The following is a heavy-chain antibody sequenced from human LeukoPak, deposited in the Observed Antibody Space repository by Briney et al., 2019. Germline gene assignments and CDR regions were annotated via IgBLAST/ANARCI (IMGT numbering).Heavy chain of an antibody. J-gene: IGHJ4*02. CDR3: ASSKRGYSGYAGYFDY. CDR2: IYTGGST. D-gene: IGHD5-12*01. Sequence: SQTLSLTCTVSGGSISSGSYYWSWIRQSAGKGLEWIGRIYTGGSTNYNPSLKSRVTISVDTSKNQFSLKLSSVTAADTAVYYCASSKRGYSGYAGYFDYWGQGTLVTVSS. V-gene: IGHV4-61*02. CDR1: GGSISSGSYY.